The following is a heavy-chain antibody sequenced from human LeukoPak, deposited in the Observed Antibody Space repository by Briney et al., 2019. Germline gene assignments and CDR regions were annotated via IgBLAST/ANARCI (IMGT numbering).Heavy chain of an antibody. CDR2: IYYSGST. CDR1: GGSITSYY. Sequence: SETLSLTCTVSGGSITSYYWSWIRQPAGKGLEWIGYIYYSGSTNYNPSLKSRVTISVDTSKNQFSLKLSSVTAADTAVYYCARWGYYGSGSYYTVAFDIWGQGTMVTVSS. V-gene: IGHV4-59*08. CDR3: ARWGYYGSGSYYTVAFDI. J-gene: IGHJ3*02. D-gene: IGHD3-10*01.